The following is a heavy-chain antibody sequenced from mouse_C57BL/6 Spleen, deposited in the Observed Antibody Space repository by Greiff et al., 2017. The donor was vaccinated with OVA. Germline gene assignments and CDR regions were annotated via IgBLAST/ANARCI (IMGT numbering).Heavy chain of an antibody. Sequence: QVQLQQPGAELVKPGASVKLSCKASGYTFTSYWMHWVKQRPGRGLEWIGRIDPNSGGTKYNEKFKSKATLTVAKPSSTAYMQLSSLTSEDSAVYYCARSGYYGSSPYWYFDVWGTGTTVTVSS. CDR1: GYTFTSYW. CDR3: ARSGYYGSSPYWYFDV. J-gene: IGHJ1*03. CDR2: IDPNSGGT. V-gene: IGHV1-72*01. D-gene: IGHD1-1*01.